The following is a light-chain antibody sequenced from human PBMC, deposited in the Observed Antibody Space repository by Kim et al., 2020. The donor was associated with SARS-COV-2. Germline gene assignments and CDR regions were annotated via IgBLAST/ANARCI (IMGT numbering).Light chain of an antibody. CDR3: QQHNKWPLT. Sequence: EIVMTQSPATLSVSPGERATLSCRANESVKTYLAWYQQKPGQAPRLLIYGASTRATGIPARFSGSGSGTEFTVTISSLQSEDIAVYYCQQHNKWPLTFGGGTKVDIK. J-gene: IGKJ4*01. CDR2: GAS. CDR1: ESVKTY. V-gene: IGKV3-15*01.